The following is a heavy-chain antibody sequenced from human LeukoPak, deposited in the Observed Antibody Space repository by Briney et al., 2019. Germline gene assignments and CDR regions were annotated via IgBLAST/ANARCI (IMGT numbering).Heavy chain of an antibody. J-gene: IGHJ3*02. CDR3: ARDRVKSSGYHRDAFDI. D-gene: IGHD3-22*01. V-gene: IGHV1-18*04. CDR1: GYTFTVHY. CDR2: ITAYNGNT. Sequence: GASVKFSCKASGYTFTVHYMHWVRQAPGQGLEWIGWITAYNGNTNYAQKLHGTVTMTTHTCPSTAYMEMRSVRSDDTAVYYCARDRVKSSGYHRDAFDIWGQGTMVTVSS.